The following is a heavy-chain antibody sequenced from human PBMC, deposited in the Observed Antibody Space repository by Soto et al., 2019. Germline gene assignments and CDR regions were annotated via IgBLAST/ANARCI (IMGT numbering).Heavy chain of an antibody. J-gene: IGHJ4*02. Sequence: ASLKVSCKASGYTFTSYYLHWVRQAPGQGLDWIGIINPSGGSTNFAQKFQGRVTMTRDTSSSTVYMELRSLRSEDTAVYYCARGYPYCDSSGPVFDAWGQGTLVTVYS. CDR2: INPSGGST. D-gene: IGHD3-22*01. CDR3: ARGYPYCDSSGPVFDA. CDR1: GYTFTSYY. V-gene: IGHV1-46*03.